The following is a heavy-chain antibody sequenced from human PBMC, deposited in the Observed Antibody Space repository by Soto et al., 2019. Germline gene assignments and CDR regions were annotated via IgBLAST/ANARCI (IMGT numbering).Heavy chain of an antibody. J-gene: IGHJ5*02. V-gene: IGHV1-18*04. Sequence: QVRLVQSGAAVKKPGASVKVSCKASGYTFTSYGISWVRQAPGQGLEGMGWISAYNGNTNYAQKLQGRVTMTTDTSRNTAYRELRSLRSDDTAVYYCARDRRCSSTSCYTFGNWFHPWGQGTLVTVSS. CDR2: ISAYNGNT. D-gene: IGHD2-2*02. CDR3: ARDRRCSSTSCYTFGNWFHP. CDR1: GYTFTSYG.